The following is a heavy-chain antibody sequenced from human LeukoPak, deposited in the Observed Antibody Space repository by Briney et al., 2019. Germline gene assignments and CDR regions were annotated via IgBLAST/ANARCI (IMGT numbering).Heavy chain of an antibody. CDR2: INHSGSN. J-gene: IGHJ5*02. V-gene: IGHV4-34*01. Sequence: KPSETLSLTCAVYGGSFSGYYWSWIRQPPGKGLEWIGEINHSGSNNYNPSLKSRVTISVDTSKNQSSLKLSSVTAADTAVYYCASLYYYGSGKEYNWFDPWGQGTLVTVSS. CDR3: ASLYYYGSGKEYNWFDP. CDR1: GGSFSGYY. D-gene: IGHD3-10*01.